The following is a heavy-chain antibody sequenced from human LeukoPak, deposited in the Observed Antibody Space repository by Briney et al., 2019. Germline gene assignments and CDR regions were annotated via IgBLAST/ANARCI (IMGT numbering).Heavy chain of an antibody. J-gene: IGHJ4*02. D-gene: IGHD2/OR15-2a*01. CDR1: GFSLTTNGVG. V-gene: IGHV2-5*02. CDR3: AHRPNSGWYYFDY. Sequence: SGPTLVKPTQTLTLTCTFSGFSLTTNGVGVGWVRQPPGKALEWLALIYWDDDARYSPFLRTRLTITKDTSKKQVVLTMTNMDPADTATYYCAHRPNSGWYYFDYWGQGTLVTVSS. CDR2: IYWDDDA.